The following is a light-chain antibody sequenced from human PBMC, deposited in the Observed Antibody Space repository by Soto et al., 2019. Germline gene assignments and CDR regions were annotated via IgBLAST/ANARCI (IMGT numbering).Light chain of an antibody. CDR1: SSDVGGYNY. V-gene: IGLV2-14*03. CDR2: DVS. Sequence: QSVLTQPASVSGSPGQSITISCTGTSSDVGGYNYVSWYQHHPGKAPKLMIYDVSNRPSGVSNRFSGSKSGNTASLIISGLQAEDEAYYYCSSYTSSSSLPTYVFGTGTKVTVL. CDR3: SSYTSSSSLPTYV. J-gene: IGLJ1*01.